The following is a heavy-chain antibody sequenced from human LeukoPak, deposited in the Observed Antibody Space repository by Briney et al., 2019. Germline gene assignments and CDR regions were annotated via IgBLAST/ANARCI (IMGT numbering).Heavy chain of an antibody. Sequence: PSQTLSLTCTVSGGSISSGSYYWSWIRQPAGKGLEWIGRFYTSGSTNYNPSLKSRVTISVDTSKNQFSLKLTSVTAADTAVYYCARYESIVRGFDYWGQGTLVTVSS. CDR2: FYTSGST. V-gene: IGHV4-61*02. CDR3: ARYESIVRGFDY. J-gene: IGHJ4*02. D-gene: IGHD3-10*01. CDR1: GGSISSGSYY.